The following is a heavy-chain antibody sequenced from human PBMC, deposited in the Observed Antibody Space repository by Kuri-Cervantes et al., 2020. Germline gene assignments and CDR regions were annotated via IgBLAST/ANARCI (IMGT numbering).Heavy chain of an antibody. J-gene: IGHJ4*02. CDR2: IYYSGST. V-gene: IGHV4-61*01. Sequence: GSLRLSCAVSGDSVSSGYYWGWIRQPPGKGLEWIGYIYYSGSTNYNPSLKSRVTISVDTSKNQFSLKLSSVTAADTAVYYCARLGAGYGSGSYDYWGQGTLVTVSS. D-gene: IGHD3-10*01. CDR3: ARLGAGYGSGSYDY. CDR1: GDSVSSGYY.